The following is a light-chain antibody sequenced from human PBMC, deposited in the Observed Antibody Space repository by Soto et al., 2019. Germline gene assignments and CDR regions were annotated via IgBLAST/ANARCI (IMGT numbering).Light chain of an antibody. CDR2: PAP. CDR3: LQRKTFPWT. Sequence: DIQMTQSPSAMSASVGDRVTITCRASQDISNSLAWLQQRPGKVPKRLIYPAPSLQSGVPSRFSGSRSGTEFTLTISSLQPEDFATYYCLQRKTFPWTFGQGTKVEIK. V-gene: IGKV1-17*03. CDR1: QDISNS. J-gene: IGKJ1*01.